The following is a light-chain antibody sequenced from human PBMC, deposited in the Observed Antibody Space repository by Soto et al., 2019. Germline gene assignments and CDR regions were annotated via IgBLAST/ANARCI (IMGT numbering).Light chain of an antibody. CDR2: EVS. CDR3: SSYAGSNSYVV. Sequence: QSALTQPPSASGSPGQSVTISCTGTSSDVGGYKYVSWYQQHPGKAPKLMISEVSERPSGVPDRFSGSKSGNTASLTVSGLQVEDEADYYCSSYAGSNSYVVFGGGTKVTVL. J-gene: IGLJ2*01. CDR1: SSDVGGYKY. V-gene: IGLV2-8*01.